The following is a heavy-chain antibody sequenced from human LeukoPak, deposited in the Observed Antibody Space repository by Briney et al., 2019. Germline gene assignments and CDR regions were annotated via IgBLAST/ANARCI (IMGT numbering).Heavy chain of an antibody. Sequence: PGGSLRLSCAASGFTFSNFDMNWVRQAPGKGLEWISVIGANGGSTYYADSVKGRFTISRDYSKNTLFLQMNSLRAEDTAVYYCANCEVRSPWGQGTLVTVSS. CDR2: IGANGGST. J-gene: IGHJ5*02. CDR1: GFTFSNFD. V-gene: IGHV3-23*01. CDR3: ANCEVRSP.